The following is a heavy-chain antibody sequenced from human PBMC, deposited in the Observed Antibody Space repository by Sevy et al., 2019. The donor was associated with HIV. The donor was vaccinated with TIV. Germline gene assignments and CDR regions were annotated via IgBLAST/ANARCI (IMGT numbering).Heavy chain of an antibody. CDR3: ARGGIAVAGWVVHGMDV. J-gene: IGHJ6*02. Sequence: SETLSLTCTVSGGSISSYYWSWIRQPPGKGLEWIGYIYYSGSTNYNPSLKSRVTISVDTSKNQFSLKLSSVTAADTAVYYCARGGIAVAGWVVHGMDVWGQGTTVTVSS. D-gene: IGHD6-19*01. V-gene: IGHV4-59*01. CDR2: IYYSGST. CDR1: GGSISSYY.